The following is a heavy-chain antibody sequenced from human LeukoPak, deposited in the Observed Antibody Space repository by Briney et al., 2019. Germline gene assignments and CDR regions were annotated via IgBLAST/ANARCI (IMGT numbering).Heavy chain of an antibody. V-gene: IGHV1-2*02. J-gene: IGHJ4*02. CDR3: ARDRTKYCRSTSCPLDY. D-gene: IGHD2-2*01. Sequence: ASVKVSCKTSGYTFTDYYIHWVRQAPGQGLEWMGWINPNSGGTNYAQKFQGRVTMTRDTSINTSYMELSRLRSDDTAVYYCARDRTKYCRSTSCPLDYWGQGTLVTVSS. CDR1: GYTFTDYY. CDR2: INPNSGGT.